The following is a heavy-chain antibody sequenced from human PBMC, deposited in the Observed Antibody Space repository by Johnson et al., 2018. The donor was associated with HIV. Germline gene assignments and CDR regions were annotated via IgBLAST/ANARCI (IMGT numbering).Heavy chain of an antibody. V-gene: IGHV3-23*04. J-gene: IGHJ3*02. Sequence: VQLVESRGGLVQPGGSLRLSCAASGFPFSSYAMSWVRQAPGKGLEWVSGISGGGDGTNYADSVKGRLTISRDNFKNTLYLQMNSLRAEDTAVYYCAKDLRVGTDAFDIWGQGTMVTVSS. CDR1: GFPFSSYA. D-gene: IGHD1-26*01. CDR2: ISGGGDGT. CDR3: AKDLRVGTDAFDI.